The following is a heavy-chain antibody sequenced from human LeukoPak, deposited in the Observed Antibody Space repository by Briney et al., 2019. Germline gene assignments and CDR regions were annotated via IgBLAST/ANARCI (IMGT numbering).Heavy chain of an antibody. Sequence: PSQTLSLTCTVSGGSISSGDYYWSWIRQLPGKGLEWIGFIYYSGSTYYTPSLESRLTISLDTSKNQFSQRLSSVTAADTAVYYCARGSRGDGLHYDYWGQGTLVTVSS. CDR3: ARGSRGDGLHYDY. CDR2: IYYSGST. D-gene: IGHD3-16*01. J-gene: IGHJ4*02. CDR1: GGSISSGDYY. V-gene: IGHV4-31*03.